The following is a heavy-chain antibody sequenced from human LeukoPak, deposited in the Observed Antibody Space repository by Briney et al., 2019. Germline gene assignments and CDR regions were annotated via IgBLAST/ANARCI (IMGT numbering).Heavy chain of an antibody. CDR2: INPDKRDK. J-gene: IGHJ3*01. V-gene: IGHV3-7*01. CDR1: GFTFSSYG. Sequence: PGGSLRLSCAASGFTFSSYGMHWVRQAPGKGLEWVANINPDKRDKDYVDSVKGRFTISRDNVKNSLYLQMNSLGAEDTAVYYCARDRRPDAFGVWGKGTMVTVSS. CDR3: ARDRRPDAFGV.